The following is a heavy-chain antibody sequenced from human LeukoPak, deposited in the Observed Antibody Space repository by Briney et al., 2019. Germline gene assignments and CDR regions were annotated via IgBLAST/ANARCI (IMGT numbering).Heavy chain of an antibody. J-gene: IGHJ4*02. Sequence: GGSLRLSCAASGFTFSSYGMHWVRQAPGKGLEWVAVISYDGSNKYYADSVKGRFTISRDNSKNTLYLQMNSLRAEDTAVYYCAKDTEWELLFDYWGQGTLVTVSS. D-gene: IGHD1-26*01. CDR2: ISYDGSNK. CDR3: AKDTEWELLFDY. CDR1: GFTFSSYG. V-gene: IGHV3-30*18.